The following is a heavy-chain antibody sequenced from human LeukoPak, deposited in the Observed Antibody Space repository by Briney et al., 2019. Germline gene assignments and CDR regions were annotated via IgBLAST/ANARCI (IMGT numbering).Heavy chain of an antibody. V-gene: IGHV4-39*01. J-gene: IGHJ4*02. CDR2: IYYSGST. CDR3: ARQIQLWAFDY. Sequence: SETLSLTRTVSGGSISSSSYYWGWIRQPPGKGLEWIGSIYYSGSTYYNPSLKSRVTISVDTSKDQFSLKLSSVTAADTAVYYCARQIQLWAFDYWGQGTLVTVSS. D-gene: IGHD5-18*01. CDR1: GGSISSSSYY.